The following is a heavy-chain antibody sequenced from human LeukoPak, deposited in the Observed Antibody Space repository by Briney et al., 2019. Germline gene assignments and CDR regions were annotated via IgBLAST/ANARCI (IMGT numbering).Heavy chain of an antibody. V-gene: IGHV1-18*01. J-gene: IGHJ4*02. D-gene: IGHD4-17*01. CDR2: ISAYNCNT. CDR3: ARATVTTKKVDY. Sequence: ASVKVSCKASGYTFTSYGISGVRQAPGQGLEWMGWISAYNCNTNYSQKLHDRLTITTDTYKRTGYMKMRSLRCDDTAAYYCARATVTTKKVDYWGQGTLVTVSS. CDR1: GYTFTSYG.